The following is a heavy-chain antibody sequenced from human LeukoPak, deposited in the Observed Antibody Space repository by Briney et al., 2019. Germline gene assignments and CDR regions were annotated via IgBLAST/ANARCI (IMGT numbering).Heavy chain of an antibody. D-gene: IGHD5-18*01. Sequence: PGGSLRLSCAASGFTFSSYWMSWVRQAPGKGLEWVANIKQDGSEKYYVDSVKGRFTISRDNAKNSLYLQMNSLRAEDTAVYYCARDRNGYSYGFVVLFDYWGQGTLVTVSS. CDR1: GFTFSSYW. CDR2: IKQDGSEK. V-gene: IGHV3-7*01. J-gene: IGHJ4*02. CDR3: ARDRNGYSYGFVVLFDY.